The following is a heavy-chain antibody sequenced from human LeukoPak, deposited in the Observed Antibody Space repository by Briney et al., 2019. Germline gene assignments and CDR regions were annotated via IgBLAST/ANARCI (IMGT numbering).Heavy chain of an antibody. Sequence: GGSLRLSCSASGFTFSSYVMTWVRQAPGKGLEWVSGISGSGGSTKYADSVKGRFTVSRDNSKNTLYLQMNSLRAEDTAVYYCAKEAARPDYWGQGTLVTVSS. CDR3: AKEAARPDY. V-gene: IGHV3-23*01. CDR2: ISGSGGST. D-gene: IGHD6-6*01. CDR1: GFTFSSYV. J-gene: IGHJ4*02.